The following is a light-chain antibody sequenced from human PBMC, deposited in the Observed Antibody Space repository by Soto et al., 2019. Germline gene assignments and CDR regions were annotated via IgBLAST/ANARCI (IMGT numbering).Light chain of an antibody. CDR2: EVT. CDR3: SSYTNSNTSKVV. J-gene: IGLJ2*01. Sequence: QSALTQPASVSGSPGQSITISCSGTSSDVGGYNYVSWYQQHPGKAPKLMIYEVTNRPSGVSNRFSGSKSGNTASLTISGLQAEDEADYFCSSYTNSNTSKVVFGGGTKLTVL. CDR1: SSDVGGYNY. V-gene: IGLV2-14*01.